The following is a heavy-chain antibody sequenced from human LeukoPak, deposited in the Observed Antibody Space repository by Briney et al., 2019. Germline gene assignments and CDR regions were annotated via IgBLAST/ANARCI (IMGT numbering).Heavy chain of an antibody. Sequence: PGGSLRLSCAASGFTFSDYSMNWVRQTPGQGLEWVSSISSRSTYAYYADSVRGRFTVSRDSAKNSLFLQMDNLRVEDTAIYYCARAHTQDYTIVGLVDHWGQGTLVTVSS. CDR2: ISSRSTYA. CDR3: ARAHTQDYTIVGLVDH. D-gene: IGHD1-26*01. CDR1: GFTFSDYS. J-gene: IGHJ5*02. V-gene: IGHV3-21*01.